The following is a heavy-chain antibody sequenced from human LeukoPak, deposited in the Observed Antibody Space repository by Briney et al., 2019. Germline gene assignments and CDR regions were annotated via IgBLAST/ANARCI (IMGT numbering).Heavy chain of an antibody. D-gene: IGHD2-15*01. CDR3: ARTIIGYCSGSTCYYFDY. CDR1: GFTFSSYA. Sequence: GGSLRLSCAASGFTFSSYAMSWVRQAPGKGLEWVSAISGSGGSTYYADSVKGRFTISRDNSKNTLYLQMNSLRAEDTAVYYCARTIIGYCSGSTCYYFDYWGQGTLVTVSS. J-gene: IGHJ4*02. V-gene: IGHV3-23*01. CDR2: ISGSGGST.